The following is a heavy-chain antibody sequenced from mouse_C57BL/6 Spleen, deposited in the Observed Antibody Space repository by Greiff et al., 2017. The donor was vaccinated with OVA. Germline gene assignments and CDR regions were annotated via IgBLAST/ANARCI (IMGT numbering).Heavy chain of an antibody. J-gene: IGHJ4*01. V-gene: IGHV5-9*01. CDR1: GFTFSSYT. CDR2: ISGGGGNT. CDR3: ARRDYYGSSYDAMDY. Sequence: EVKVEESGGGLVKPGGSLKLSCAASGFTFSSYTMSWVRQTPEKRLEWVATISGGGGNTYYPDSVKGRFTISRDNAKNTLYLQMSSLRSEDTALYYCARRDYYGSSYDAMDYWGQGTSVTVSS. D-gene: IGHD1-1*01.